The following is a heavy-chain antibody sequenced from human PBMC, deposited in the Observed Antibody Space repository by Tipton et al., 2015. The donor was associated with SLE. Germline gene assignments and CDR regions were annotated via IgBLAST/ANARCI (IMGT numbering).Heavy chain of an antibody. V-gene: IGHV4-39*01. CDR3: ARQLGWGDPFAFDY. CDR2: IYHSGST. CDR1: GGSISSSSYY. Sequence: TLSLTCTVSGGSISSSSYYWGWIRQPPGKGLEWIGSIYHSGSTYYNPSLKSRVTISVDTSKNQFSLKRSSVTAADTAVYYCARQLGWGDPFAFDYWGQGTLVTVSP. D-gene: IGHD2-21*02. J-gene: IGHJ4*02.